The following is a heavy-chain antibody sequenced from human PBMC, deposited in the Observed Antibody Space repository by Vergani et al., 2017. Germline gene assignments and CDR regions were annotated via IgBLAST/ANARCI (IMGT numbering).Heavy chain of an antibody. D-gene: IGHD3-10*01. Sequence: EVQLVESGGGLVQPGGSLRLSCAASGFTFSSYSMNWVRQAPGKGLEWVSYISSSSTIYYADSVKGRFTISRDNAKNSLYLQMNSLRAEDTAVYYCARVGFPRSHDYWGQGTLVTVSS. CDR3: ARVGFPRSHDY. CDR2: ISSSSTI. J-gene: IGHJ4*02. V-gene: IGHV3-48*01. CDR1: GFTFSSYS.